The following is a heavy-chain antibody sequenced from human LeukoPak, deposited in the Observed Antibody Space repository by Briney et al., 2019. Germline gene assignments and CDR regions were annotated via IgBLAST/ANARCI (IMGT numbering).Heavy chain of an antibody. CDR2: IYYSGST. Sequence: SETLSLTCTVSGGSISSYYWSWIRQPPGKGLEWIGYIYYSGSTNYNPSLKSRVTTSVDTSKKQFSLKLSSVTPADTAVYNCARPHSSGWYGAFDYWGQGTLVTVSS. J-gene: IGHJ4*02. CDR1: GGSISSYY. D-gene: IGHD6-19*01. V-gene: IGHV4-59*08. CDR3: ARPHSSGWYGAFDY.